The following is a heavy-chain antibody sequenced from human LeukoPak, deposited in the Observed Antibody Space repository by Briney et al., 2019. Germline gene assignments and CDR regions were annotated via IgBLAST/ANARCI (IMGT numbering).Heavy chain of an antibody. J-gene: IGHJ6*03. D-gene: IGHD4-17*01. CDR1: GFTFDDYG. CDR3: ARGLYGDYVYYYYYMDV. V-gene: IGHV3-20*04. Sequence: GGSLRLSCVVSGFTFDDYGMSWVRQAPGKGLEWVSGINWNGGSTGYADSVKGRFTISRDNAKNPLYLQMNSLRAEDTALYYCARGLYGDYVYYYYYMDVWGKGTTVTVSS. CDR2: INWNGGST.